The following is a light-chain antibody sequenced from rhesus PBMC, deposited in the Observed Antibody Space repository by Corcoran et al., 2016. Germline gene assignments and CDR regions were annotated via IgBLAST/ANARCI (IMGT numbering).Light chain of an antibody. V-gene: IGKV3-53*01. Sequence: VTLTQSPATLSLSPGERATLSCRARQSVSTSLAWSQQTPGQAPRLLIYGASNRATGIPDRFSGRGSGTEFTINIRSMETEDCAVYYCLKYSSSPWTFGHGTKVEI. CDR2: GAS. J-gene: IGKJ1*01. CDR3: LKYSSSPWT. CDR1: QSVSTS.